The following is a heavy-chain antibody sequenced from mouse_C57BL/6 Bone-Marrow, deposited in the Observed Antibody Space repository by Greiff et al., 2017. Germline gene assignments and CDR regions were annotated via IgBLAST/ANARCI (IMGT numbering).Heavy chain of an antibody. V-gene: IGHV14-4*01. Sequence: VQLQQSGAELVRPGASVKLSCTASGFNIKDDYMHWVKQRPEQGLEWIGWIDPENGDTEYASKFQGKATITADTSSNTAYLQLSSLTSEDTAVYYCTTHYGSSYYFDSWGQGATLTVSS. D-gene: IGHD1-1*01. CDR2: IDPENGDT. J-gene: IGHJ2*01. CDR3: TTHYGSSYYFDS. CDR1: GFNIKDDY.